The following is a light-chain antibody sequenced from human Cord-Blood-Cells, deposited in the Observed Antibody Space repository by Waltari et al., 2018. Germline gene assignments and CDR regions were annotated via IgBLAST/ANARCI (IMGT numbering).Light chain of an antibody. CDR3: CSYAGSSTWV. Sequence: QSALTQPASVSGSPGQSITISCTGTSSDVGSYNLVSWYQQHPGKAPKLMFYEGSNRPSGVSNRFSGSKSGNTASLTISGLQAEDEADYYCCSYAGSSTWVFGGGTKLTVL. CDR2: EGS. V-gene: IGLV2-23*01. CDR1: SSDVGSYNL. J-gene: IGLJ3*02.